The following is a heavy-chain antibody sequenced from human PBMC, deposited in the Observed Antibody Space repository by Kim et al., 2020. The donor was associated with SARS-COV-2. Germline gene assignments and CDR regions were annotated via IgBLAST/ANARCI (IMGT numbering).Heavy chain of an antibody. J-gene: IGHJ6*02. CDR2: INHSGST. CDR1: GGSYSGYY. CDR3: ARGYYGSGSYYNVPYYYYYGMDV. D-gene: IGHD3-10*01. V-gene: IGHV4-34*01. Sequence: SETLSLTCAVYGGSYSGYYWSWIRQPPGKGLEWIGEINHSGSTNYNPSLKSRVTISVDTSKNQFSLKLSSVTAADTAVYYCARGYYGSGSYYNVPYYYYYGMDVWGQGTTVTVSS.